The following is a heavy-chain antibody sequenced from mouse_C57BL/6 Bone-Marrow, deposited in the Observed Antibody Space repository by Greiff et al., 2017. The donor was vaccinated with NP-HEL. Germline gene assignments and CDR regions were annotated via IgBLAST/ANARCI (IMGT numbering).Heavy chain of an antibody. CDR1: GFTFSDYG. V-gene: IGHV5-17*01. J-gene: IGHJ3*01. Sequence: VQLQQSGGGLVKPGGSLKLSCAASGFTFSDYGMHWVRQAPEKGLEWVAYISSGSSTIYYADTVKGRFTISRDNAKNTLFLQMTSLRSEDTAMYYCAREDYYGSSSFAYWGQGTLVTVSA. CDR3: AREDYYGSSSFAY. D-gene: IGHD1-1*01. CDR2: ISSGSSTI.